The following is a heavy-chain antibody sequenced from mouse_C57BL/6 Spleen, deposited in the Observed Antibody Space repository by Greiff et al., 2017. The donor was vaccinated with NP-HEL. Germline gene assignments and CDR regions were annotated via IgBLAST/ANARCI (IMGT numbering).Heavy chain of an antibody. CDR3: IYDGYYWFAY. CDR1: GFTFSNYW. V-gene: IGHV6-3*01. D-gene: IGHD2-3*01. J-gene: IGHJ3*01. CDR2: IRLKSDNYAT. Sequence: EVMLVESGGGLVQPGGSMKLSCVASGFTFSNYWMNWVRQSPEKGLEWVAQIRLKSDNYATHYAESVKGRFTISRDDSKSSVYLQMNNLRAEDTGIYYCIYDGYYWFAYWGQGTLVTVSA.